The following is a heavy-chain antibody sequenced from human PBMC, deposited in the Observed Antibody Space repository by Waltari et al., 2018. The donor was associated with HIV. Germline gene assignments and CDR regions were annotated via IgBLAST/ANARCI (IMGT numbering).Heavy chain of an antibody. J-gene: IGHJ4*02. Sequence: QVQLQQWGAGLLKPSETLSLTCAVYGGSFSGYYWSWIRQPPGKGLEWIGEINQSGSTNYNPTLKSRVTISVDTSKNQFSLKLSSVTAADTAVYYCARARYYYDSSGYWADYWGQGTLVTVSS. CDR2: INQSGST. CDR1: GGSFSGYY. V-gene: IGHV4-34*01. CDR3: ARARYYYDSSGYWADY. D-gene: IGHD3-22*01.